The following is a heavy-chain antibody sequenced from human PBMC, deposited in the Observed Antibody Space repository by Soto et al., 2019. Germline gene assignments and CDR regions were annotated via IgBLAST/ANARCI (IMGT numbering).Heavy chain of an antibody. V-gene: IGHV3-23*01. Sequence: EVQLLESGGTLVQPGGSLRLSCAASGFTFSSYGMSWVRQAPGKGLEWVSAISHSGGNTYYADSVKGRFTISRDNSKNTLYQQMNSLRAEDTAIYYCATFIFCSSTTCYGREGGYWGQGTLVTVSS. CDR2: ISHSGGNT. CDR3: ATFIFCSSTTCYGREGGY. D-gene: IGHD2-2*01. J-gene: IGHJ4*02. CDR1: GFTFSSYG.